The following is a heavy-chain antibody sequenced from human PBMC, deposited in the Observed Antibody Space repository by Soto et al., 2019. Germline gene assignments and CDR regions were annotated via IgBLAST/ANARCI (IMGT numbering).Heavy chain of an antibody. J-gene: IGHJ6*02. CDR2: MNPINGAT. V-gene: IGHV1-8*02. CDR1: GYDFTAYD. D-gene: IGHD2-2*01. Sequence: ASVKVSCKASGYDFTAYDINWVRQASGQGLEWMGWMNPINGATGTARRFQGRVSMTRNTDTGTAYLELTSLRSDDTAVYFCGRGLSPRAPAGGTPYYYAMDVWGQGTTVTVSS. CDR3: GRGLSPRAPAGGTPYYYAMDV.